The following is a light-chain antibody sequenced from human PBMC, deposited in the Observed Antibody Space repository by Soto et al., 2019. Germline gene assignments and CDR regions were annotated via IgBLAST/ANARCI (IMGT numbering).Light chain of an antibody. CDR2: GAI. Sequence: EIVLTQSPGTLSLSPGERATLSCRASQSVSSNYLAWYQQKAGQAPRLLIYGAISRATGIPDRFSGSGSGTDFTLTISRLEPEDFAVYYCQQYGSSPQTFGQGTKVDIK. CDR1: QSVSSNY. V-gene: IGKV3-20*01. CDR3: QQYGSSPQT. J-gene: IGKJ1*01.